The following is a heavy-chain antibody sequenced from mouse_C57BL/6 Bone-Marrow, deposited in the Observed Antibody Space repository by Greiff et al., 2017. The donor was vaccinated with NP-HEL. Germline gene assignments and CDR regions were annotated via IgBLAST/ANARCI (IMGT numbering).Heavy chain of an antibody. Sequence: QVQLKESGAELARPGASVKLSCKASGYTFTSYGISWVKQRTGQGLEWIGEIYPRSGNTYYNEKFKGKATLTADQSSSTAYMELRSLTSEDSAVYFCAREGGYYGNMYYFGYWGQGTTLTVSS. V-gene: IGHV1-81*01. CDR1: GYTFTSYG. CDR3: AREGGYYGNMYYFGY. D-gene: IGHD2-1*01. CDR2: IYPRSGNT. J-gene: IGHJ2*01.